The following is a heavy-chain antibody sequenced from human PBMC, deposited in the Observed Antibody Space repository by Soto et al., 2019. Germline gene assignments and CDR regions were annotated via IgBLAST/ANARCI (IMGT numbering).Heavy chain of an antibody. CDR1: GFTFNTYA. J-gene: IGHJ6*02. CDR2: ISHTGGGT. Sequence: PGGSLRLSCAASGFTFNTYALSWVRQAPGKGLEWVSAISHTGGGTHYADSVKGRFIISRENSKNMMYLQMNSLRAEDTALYYCAIHFITSCYDMDVWGQGTTVTVSS. V-gene: IGHV3-23*01. CDR3: AIHFITSCYDMDV. D-gene: IGHD3-22*01.